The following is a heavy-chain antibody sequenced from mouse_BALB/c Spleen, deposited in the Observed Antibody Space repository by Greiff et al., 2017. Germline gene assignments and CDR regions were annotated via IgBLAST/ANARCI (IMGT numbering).Heavy chain of an antibody. Sequence: EVQGVESGGGLVQPGGSLKLSCAASGFTFSSYTMSWVRQTPEKRLEWVAYISNGGGSTYYPDTVKGRFTISRDNAKNTLYLQMSSLKSEDTAMYYCARHGNYFYYAMDYWGQGTSVTVSS. CDR3: ARHGNYFYYAMDY. CDR1: GFTFSSYT. D-gene: IGHD2-1*01. CDR2: ISNGGGST. V-gene: IGHV5-12-2*01. J-gene: IGHJ4*01.